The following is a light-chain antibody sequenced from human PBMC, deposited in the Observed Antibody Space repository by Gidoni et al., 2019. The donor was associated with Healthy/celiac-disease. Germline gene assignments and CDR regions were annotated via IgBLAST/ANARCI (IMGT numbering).Light chain of an antibody. CDR2: WAS. V-gene: IGKV4-1*01. J-gene: IGKJ1*01. CDR1: QSVLYSSNNKNY. Sequence: DIVMTQSPDSLAVSLGERATINCKSSQSVLYSSNNKNYLAWYQQKPGQPPKLLIYWASTRESGVPDRFSGSGSGTDFTLTISSLQAEDVAVYYCQQYYSTPRTFGQXTKVENK. CDR3: QQYYSTPRT.